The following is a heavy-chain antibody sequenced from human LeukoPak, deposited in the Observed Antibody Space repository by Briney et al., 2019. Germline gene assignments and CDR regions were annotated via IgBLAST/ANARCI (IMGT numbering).Heavy chain of an antibody. J-gene: IGHJ4*02. D-gene: IGHD6-13*01. Sequence: SETLSLTCTVSGGSISSSSYYWGWIRQPPGKGLEWIGSIYYSGSTYYNPSLKSRVTISVDTSKNQFSLKLSSVTAADTAVYYCARGEDSSWYEIYYFDYWGQGTLVTVSS. CDR3: ARGEDSSWYEIYYFDY. CDR2: IYYSGST. V-gene: IGHV4-39*07. CDR1: GGSISSSSYY.